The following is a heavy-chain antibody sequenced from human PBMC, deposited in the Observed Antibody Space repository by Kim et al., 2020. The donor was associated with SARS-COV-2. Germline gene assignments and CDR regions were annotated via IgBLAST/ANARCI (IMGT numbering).Heavy chain of an antibody. CDR1: GYSISSSNW. Sequence: SETLSLTCAVSGYSISSSNWWGWIRQPPGKGLEWIGYIYYSGSTYYNPSLKSRVTMSVDTSKNQFSLKLSSVTAVDTAVYYCARSMGATTRLIYGMDVWGQGTTVTVSS. CDR3: ARSMGATTRLIYGMDV. J-gene: IGHJ6*02. D-gene: IGHD1-26*01. V-gene: IGHV4-28*01. CDR2: IYYSGST.